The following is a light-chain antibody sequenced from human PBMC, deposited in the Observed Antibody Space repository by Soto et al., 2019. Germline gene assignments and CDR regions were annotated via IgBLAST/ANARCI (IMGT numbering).Light chain of an antibody. Sequence: DTPMTQSPSTLSGSLGDRATLTCGASQSISNHLNWYQQKPGKAPNLLLHTVSLLQSGVPSRFSGSGSGTNFSLTIGRLQSEDFATYYCQQSYDTPRTFGQGTKVDIK. CDR1: QSISNH. CDR3: QQSYDTPRT. V-gene: IGKV1-39*01. CDR2: TVS. J-gene: IGKJ1*01.